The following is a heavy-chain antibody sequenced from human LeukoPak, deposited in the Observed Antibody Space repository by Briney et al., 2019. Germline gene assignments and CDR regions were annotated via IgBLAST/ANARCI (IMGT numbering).Heavy chain of an antibody. CDR2: ISGSGGST. CDR3: AKDLGDIVVVPAAMGNVKDAFDI. J-gene: IGHJ3*02. CDR1: GFTFSSYA. V-gene: IGHV3-23*01. Sequence: GGSLRLSCAASGFTFSSYAMSWVRQAPGKGLEWVSAISGSGGSTYYADSVKGRFTISRDNSKNTLYLQMNSLRAEDTAVYYCAKDLGDIVVVPAAMGNVKDAFDIWGQGTMVTVSS. D-gene: IGHD2-2*01.